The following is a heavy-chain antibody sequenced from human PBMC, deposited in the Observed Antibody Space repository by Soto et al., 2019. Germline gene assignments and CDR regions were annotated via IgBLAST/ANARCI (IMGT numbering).Heavy chain of an antibody. Sequence: SETLSLTCAVSAYNISSFSCWGWIRQSPEKGLEWIGSVCHSGIIYYNPSLKSRVTISLDTSKNQFSLRLSSVTAADTALYYCARDVGTYSISRVWFAPWGQGTLVTVYS. CDR2: VCHSGII. CDR3: ARDVGTYSISRVWFAP. CDR1: AYNISSFSC. D-gene: IGHD6-13*01. J-gene: IGHJ5*02. V-gene: IGHV4-38-2*02.